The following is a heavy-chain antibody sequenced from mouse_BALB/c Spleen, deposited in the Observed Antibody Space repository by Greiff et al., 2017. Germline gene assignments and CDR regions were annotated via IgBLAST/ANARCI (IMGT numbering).Heavy chain of an antibody. CDR3: ARVPYYGSSPYAMDY. CDR1: GFSLTSYG. J-gene: IGHJ4*01. CDR2: IWAGGST. D-gene: IGHD1-1*01. Sequence: VKLMESGPGLVAPSQSLSITCTVSGFSLTSYGVHWVRQPPGKGLEWLGVIWAGGSTNYNSALMSRLSISKDNSKSQVFLKMNSLQTDDTAMYYCARVPYYGSSPYAMDYWGQGTSVTVSS. V-gene: IGHV2-9*02.